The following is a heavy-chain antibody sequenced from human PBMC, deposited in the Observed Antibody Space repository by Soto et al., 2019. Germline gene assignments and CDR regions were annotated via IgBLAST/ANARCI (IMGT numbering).Heavy chain of an antibody. J-gene: IGHJ6*03. Sequence: QVQLVESGGGLVKPGGSLRLSCAASGFTFSDYYMSWILQAPGKGLEWVSYISSSGSTIYYADSVKGRFTISRDNAKNSLYLHMNSLSAEDTAVYYCAREPSHDCSGGSCYSNYYYYYYMDVWGKGTTVTVSS. CDR3: AREPSHDCSGGSCYSNYYYYYYMDV. D-gene: IGHD2-15*01. CDR1: GFTFSDYY. CDR2: ISSSGSTI. V-gene: IGHV3-11*01.